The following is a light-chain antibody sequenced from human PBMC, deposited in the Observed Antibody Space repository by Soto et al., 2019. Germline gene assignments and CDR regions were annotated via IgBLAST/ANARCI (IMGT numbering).Light chain of an antibody. CDR2: GAS. J-gene: IGKJ2*01. CDR1: QSVSSSY. V-gene: IGKV3-20*01. Sequence: EIVLTHSPGTLSLSPGERATLSCRASQSVSSSYLAWYQQKPGQAPRLLIYGASSRATGIPDRFSGSGSGTDVTLTISGLEPEDFAVYYCQQYPGYTFGQGTKLEIK. CDR3: QQYPGYT.